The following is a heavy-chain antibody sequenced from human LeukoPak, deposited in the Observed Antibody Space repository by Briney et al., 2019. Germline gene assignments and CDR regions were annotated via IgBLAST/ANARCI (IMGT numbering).Heavy chain of an antibody. CDR1: GFTFSSYA. D-gene: IGHD2-2*01. Sequence: GRSLRLSCAASGFTFSSYAMHWVRQAPGKGLEWVAVISYDGSNKYYADSMKGRFTISRDNSKNTLYLQMNSLRAEDTAVYYCARGDIVVVPAARTDYVWGSYALDYWGQGTLVTVSS. CDR2: ISYDGSNK. J-gene: IGHJ4*02. V-gene: IGHV3-30*04. CDR3: ARGDIVVVPAARTDYVWGSYALDY.